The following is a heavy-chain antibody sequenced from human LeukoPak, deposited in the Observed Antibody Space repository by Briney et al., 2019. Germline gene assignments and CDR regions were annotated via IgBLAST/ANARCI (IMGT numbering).Heavy chain of an antibody. CDR1: GGSISSSNW. Sequence: PSGTLSLTCAVSGGSISSSNWWSWVRQPPGKGLEWIGEIYHSGSTNYNPSLKSRVTISVDKSKNQFSLKLSSVTAADTAVYYCARGDSHSSGYRSWYFDLWGRGTLVTVSS. CDR2: IYHSGST. D-gene: IGHD3-22*01. J-gene: IGHJ2*01. CDR3: ARGDSHSSGYRSWYFDL. V-gene: IGHV4-4*02.